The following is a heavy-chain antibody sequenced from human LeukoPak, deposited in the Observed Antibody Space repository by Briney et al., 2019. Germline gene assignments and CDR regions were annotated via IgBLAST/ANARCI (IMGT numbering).Heavy chain of an antibody. CDR2: IYYSGST. Sequence: PSETLSLTCAVYGGSFSGYYWSWIRQPPGEGLEWIGSIYYSGSTYYNPSLKSRVTISVDTSKNQFSLKLSSVTAADTAVYYRARRGMLDYWGQGTLVTVSS. J-gene: IGHJ4*02. CDR1: GGSFSGYY. D-gene: IGHD2-2*03. V-gene: IGHV4-34*01. CDR3: ARRGMLDY.